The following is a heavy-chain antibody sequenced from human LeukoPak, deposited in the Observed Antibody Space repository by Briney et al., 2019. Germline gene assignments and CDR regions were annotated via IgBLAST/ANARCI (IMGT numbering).Heavy chain of an antibody. V-gene: IGHV4-34*01. CDR1: GGSISSYY. J-gene: IGHJ4*02. D-gene: IGHD1-26*01. CDR3: ARHRRVGARGLFGY. CDR2: INHSGSS. Sequence: SETLSLTCTVSGGSISSYYWSWIRQPPGKGLEWIGEINHSGSSNYNSSLKSRVTISVDTSKNQFSLKLSSVTAADTAVYYCARHRRVGARGLFGYWGQGTLVTVSS.